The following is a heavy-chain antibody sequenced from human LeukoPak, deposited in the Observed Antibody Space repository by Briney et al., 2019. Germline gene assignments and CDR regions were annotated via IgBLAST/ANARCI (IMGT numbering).Heavy chain of an antibody. CDR1: GFTFSSYG. D-gene: IGHD6-13*01. CDR2: ISYDGSNK. CDR3: ARTIAGVGFDY. V-gene: IGHV3-30*03. Sequence: PGRSLRLACAASGFTFSSYGMHWVRQAPGKGLEWVAVISYDGSNKYYADSVKGRFTISRDNSKNTLYLQMNSLRAEDTAVYYCARTIAGVGFDYWGQGTLVTVSS. J-gene: IGHJ4*02.